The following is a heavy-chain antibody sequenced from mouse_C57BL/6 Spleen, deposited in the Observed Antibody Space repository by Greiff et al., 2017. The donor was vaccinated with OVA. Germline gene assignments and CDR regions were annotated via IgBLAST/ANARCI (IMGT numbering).Heavy chain of an antibody. Sequence: DVQLVESEGGLVQPGSSMKLSCTASGFTFSDYYMAWVRQVPEKGLEWVANINYDGSSTYYLDSLKSRFIISRDNAKNILYLQMSSLKSEDTATYYCARVGNYYGSSSYFDYWGQGTTLTVSS. CDR3: ARVGNYYGSSSYFDY. CDR2: INYDGSST. V-gene: IGHV5-16*01. D-gene: IGHD1-1*01. J-gene: IGHJ2*01. CDR1: GFTFSDYY.